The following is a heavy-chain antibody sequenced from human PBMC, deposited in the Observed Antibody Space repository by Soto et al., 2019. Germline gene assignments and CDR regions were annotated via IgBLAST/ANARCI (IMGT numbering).Heavy chain of an antibody. CDR1: GFTVSSNY. J-gene: IGHJ6*03. Sequence: PGGSLRLSCAASGFTVSSNYMSWVRQAPGKGLEWVSVIYSGGSTYYADSVKGRFTISRDNSKNTLYLQMNSLRAEDTAVYYCARSGLLEWSQDYTGYYCYMDVWSKGTTVTVSS. V-gene: IGHV3-66*01. CDR2: IYSGGST. D-gene: IGHD3-3*01. CDR3: ARSGLLEWSQDYTGYYCYMDV.